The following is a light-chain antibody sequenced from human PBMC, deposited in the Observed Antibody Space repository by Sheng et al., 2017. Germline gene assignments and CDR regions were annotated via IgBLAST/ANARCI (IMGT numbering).Light chain of an antibody. CDR1: QSLSNTN. Sequence: EIVLTQSPGTLSLSPGERATLSCRASQSLSNTNLAWYQQKPGQAPRLLIYGASTRATGIPERFSGSGSGTDFTLTISSLEPEDFAVYYCQQRSNWPLTFGGGTKVEIK. V-gene: IGKV3D-20*02. J-gene: IGKJ4*01. CDR3: QQRSNWPLT. CDR2: GAS.